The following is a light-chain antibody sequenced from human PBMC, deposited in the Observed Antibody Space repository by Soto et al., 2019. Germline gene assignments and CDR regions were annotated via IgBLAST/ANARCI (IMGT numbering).Light chain of an antibody. CDR3: QQRSNWPPIT. V-gene: IGKV3-11*01. J-gene: IGKJ5*01. Sequence: EIVMTQSPATLSVSPGETATLSCRASQSVGTLLAWYQQKPGQAPRLLIYDASNRATGIPARFSGSGSGTDFTLTISSLEPEDFAVYYCQQRSNWPPITFGQGTRLEIK. CDR1: QSVGTL. CDR2: DAS.